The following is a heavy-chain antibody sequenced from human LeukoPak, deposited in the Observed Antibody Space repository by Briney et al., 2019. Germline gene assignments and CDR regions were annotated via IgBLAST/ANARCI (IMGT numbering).Heavy chain of an antibody. CDR3: ARDRIIYGDYGDAFDI. V-gene: IGHV3-21*05. J-gene: IGHJ3*02. CDR2: ISSSSSDI. Sequence: GGSMTLSWAASGFPFSSYSMNWVRQPPGKGLEWVSYISSSSSDIYYADSLKGRFTMSRDNAKNSLYLQMDSLRAEDTAVYFCARDRIIYGDYGDAFDIWGQGKMVTVSS. CDR1: GFPFSSYS. D-gene: IGHD4-17*01.